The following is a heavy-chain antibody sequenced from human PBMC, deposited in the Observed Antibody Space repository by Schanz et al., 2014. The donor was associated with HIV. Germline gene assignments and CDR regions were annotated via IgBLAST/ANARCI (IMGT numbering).Heavy chain of an antibody. D-gene: IGHD3-10*01. CDR3: AREDGWFGDIYYFGLDV. J-gene: IGHJ6*02. CDR1: GFTFSSYW. V-gene: IGHV3-74*01. CDR2: INSDGSST. Sequence: EVQLVESGGGLVQPGGSLRLSCAASGFTFSSYWMHWVRQAPGKGLVWVSRINSDGSSTSYADSVKGRFTISRDNAKNTLYLKMNSLRAEDTAVYYCAREDGWFGDIYYFGLDVWGRGTTVTVSS.